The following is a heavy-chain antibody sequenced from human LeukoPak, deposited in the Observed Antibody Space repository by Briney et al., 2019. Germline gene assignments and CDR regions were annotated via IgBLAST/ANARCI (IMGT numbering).Heavy chain of an antibody. CDR2: ISYDGSNK. CDR1: GFTFSSYA. CDR3: ARGAEWDIVVVPAANYFDY. D-gene: IGHD2-2*01. Sequence: GGSLRLSCAASGFTFSSYAMHWVRQAPGKGLEWVAVISYDGSNKYYADSVKGRFTISRDNSKNTLCLQMNSLRAEDTAVYYCARGAEWDIVVVPAANYFDYWGQGTLVTVSS. J-gene: IGHJ4*02. V-gene: IGHV3-30-3*01.